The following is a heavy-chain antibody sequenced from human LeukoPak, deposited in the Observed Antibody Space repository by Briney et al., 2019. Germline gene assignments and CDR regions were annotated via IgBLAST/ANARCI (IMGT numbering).Heavy chain of an antibody. D-gene: IGHD2-8*02. Sequence: PGGSLRLSCAASGFIFSTYWVTWVRQAPGMGLEWVANIKQDGSEKFYGDSVKGRFTISRDNAKNSLYLQMNSLRAEDTAVYYCARVRTEWYIDLWGRGTLVTVST. CDR1: GFIFSTYW. CDR3: ARVRTEWYIDL. J-gene: IGHJ2*01. V-gene: IGHV3-7*01. CDR2: IKQDGSEK.